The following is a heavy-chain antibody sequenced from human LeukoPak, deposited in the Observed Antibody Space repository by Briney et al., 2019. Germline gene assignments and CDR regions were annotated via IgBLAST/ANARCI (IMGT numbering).Heavy chain of an antibody. Sequence: GGSLRLSCAASGFTFDDYAMSWVRQAPGKGLEWVSGINWNGDSTGYVDSVKGRFTTSRDNAKNSLYLQMNSLRAEDTALYHCVRVDSRGYHDAFDIWGQGTMVTVS. J-gene: IGHJ3*02. D-gene: IGHD3-22*01. CDR3: VRVDSRGYHDAFDI. CDR2: INWNGDST. CDR1: GFTFDDYA. V-gene: IGHV3-20*01.